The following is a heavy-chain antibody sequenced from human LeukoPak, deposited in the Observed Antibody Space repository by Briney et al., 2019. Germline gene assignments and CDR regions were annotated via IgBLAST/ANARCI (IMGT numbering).Heavy chain of an antibody. CDR1: GGNFNTYA. Sequence: SVKVSCKASGGNFNTYAISWVRQAPGQGLEWMGGIIPIFGTGNYAQKFQGRVTITADKSTNTASMELSSLKSGDTAVYYCARDHDLTGTYEYLKYWGQGTLVSVSS. V-gene: IGHV1-69*06. CDR3: ARDHDLTGTYEYLKY. J-gene: IGHJ1*01. D-gene: IGHD7-27*01. CDR2: IIPIFGTG.